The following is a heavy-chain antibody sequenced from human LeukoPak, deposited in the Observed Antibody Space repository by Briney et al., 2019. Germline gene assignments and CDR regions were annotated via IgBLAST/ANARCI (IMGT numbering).Heavy chain of an antibody. V-gene: IGHV1-18*01. J-gene: IGHJ4*02. CDR1: GYTFTTYG. CDR2: ISAYNGNT. Sequence: ASVKVSCKASGYTFTTYGISWVRQAPGQGLEWMGWISAYNGNTHYAQKLQGRVTMTTDTSTSTAYMELRSLRSDDTAVYYCARDWPLYSSSSGDYYFDYWGQGTLVTVSS. D-gene: IGHD6-6*01. CDR3: ARDWPLYSSSSGDYYFDY.